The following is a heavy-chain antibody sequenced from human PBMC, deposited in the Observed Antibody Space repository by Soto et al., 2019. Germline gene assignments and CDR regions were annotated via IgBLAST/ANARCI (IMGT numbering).Heavy chain of an antibody. CDR1: GFTFSSYA. J-gene: IGHJ4*02. D-gene: IGHD3-3*01. CDR3: AKTVGPTRITIFGVVIHYFDY. Sequence: GGSLRLSCAASGFTFSSYAMSWVRQAPGKGLEWVSAISGSGGSTYYADSVKGRFTISRDNSKNTLYLQMNSLRAEDTAVYYCAKTVGPTRITIFGVVIHYFDYGGQGTLVTVSS. V-gene: IGHV3-23*01. CDR2: ISGSGGST.